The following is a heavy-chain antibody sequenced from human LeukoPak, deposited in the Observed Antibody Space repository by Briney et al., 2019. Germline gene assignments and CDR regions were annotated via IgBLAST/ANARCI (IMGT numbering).Heavy chain of an antibody. CDR3: AREDRNYYDSSGYYYLNYYYYYGMDV. Sequence: SETLSLTCAVYGGSFSGYYWSWIRQPPVKGLEWIGEINHSGSTNYNPSLKSRVTISVDTSKNQFSLKLSSVTAADTAVYYCAREDRNYYDSSGYYYLNYYYYYGMDVWGQGTTVTVSS. D-gene: IGHD3-22*01. V-gene: IGHV4-34*01. J-gene: IGHJ6*02. CDR2: INHSGST. CDR1: GGSFSGYY.